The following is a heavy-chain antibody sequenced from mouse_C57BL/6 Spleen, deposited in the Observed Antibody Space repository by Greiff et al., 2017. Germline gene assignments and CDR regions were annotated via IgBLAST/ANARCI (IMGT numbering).Heavy chain of an antibody. J-gene: IGHJ2*01. CDR1: GYAFSSSW. CDR3: ARRILGHYFDD. Sequence: QVQLQQSGPELVKPGASVKISCKASGYAFSSSWMNWVKQRPGKGLEWIGRIYPGDGDTNYNGKFKGKATLTADKSSSTAYMQLSSLTSEDSAVYFWARRILGHYFDDWGQGTTLTVSS. D-gene: IGHD4-1*01. CDR2: IYPGDGDT. V-gene: IGHV1-82*01.